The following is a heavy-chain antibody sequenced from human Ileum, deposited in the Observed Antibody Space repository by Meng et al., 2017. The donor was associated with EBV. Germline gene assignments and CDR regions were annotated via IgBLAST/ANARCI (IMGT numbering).Heavy chain of an antibody. CDR1: GGSISRSDW. Sequence: QVKMQGSGPGLVTPAETLSLTCAVSGGSISRSDWWIWVRQPPGKGLEWIGETSHSGSTNYSPSLKSRVTISLDKSKNQLSLKLNSVTAADTAVYYCASSDYYRSDYWGQGTLVTVSS. V-gene: IGHV4-4*02. J-gene: IGHJ4*02. D-gene: IGHD3-22*01. CDR3: ASSDYYRSDY. CDR2: TSHSGST.